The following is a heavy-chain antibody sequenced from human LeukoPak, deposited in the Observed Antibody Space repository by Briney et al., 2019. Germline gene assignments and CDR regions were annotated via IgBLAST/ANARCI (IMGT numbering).Heavy chain of an antibody. D-gene: IGHD4-17*01. CDR3: ARGPTVTDEGNFDH. Sequence: SETLSLTCTVSGGSVSSGNYYWSWTRLPPGKGLEWIAFIHYSGSTYHNPSLKSRVTVSVDTSKNQFSLKLSSVTAADTAVYYCARGPTVTDEGNFDHWGQGTLVTVSS. CDR1: GGSVSSGNYY. V-gene: IGHV4-30-4*01. J-gene: IGHJ4*02. CDR2: IHYSGST.